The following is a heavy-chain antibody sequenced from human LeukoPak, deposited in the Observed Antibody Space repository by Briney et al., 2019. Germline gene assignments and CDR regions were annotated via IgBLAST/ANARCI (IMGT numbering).Heavy chain of an antibody. V-gene: IGHV1-18*01. D-gene: IGHD3-22*01. CDR2: VSAYNGDT. J-gene: IGHJ4*02. CDR1: GYTFTSYG. Sequence: GASVKVSCKASGYTFTSYGISWVRQAPGQGLEWMGWVSAYNGDTNYVQKLQGRVTLTTDTSTRTAYMELRSLRSDDTAVYYCAKDYYDSSGYWGQGTLVTVSS. CDR3: AKDYYDSSGY.